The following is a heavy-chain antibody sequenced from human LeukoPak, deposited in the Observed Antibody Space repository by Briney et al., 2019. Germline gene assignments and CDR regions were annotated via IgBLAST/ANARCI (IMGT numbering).Heavy chain of an antibody. CDR2: IFTSGIT. D-gene: IGHD3-10*01. Sequence: PSETLSLTCTVSGVSISIYYWNWLRQPAGKGLEWVGRIFTSGITNYDPSLKSRVTMSVDTSKNQFSLNLSSVTAADTDVYYCARESSGNYYNPLGYMDVWGKGTTVTVSS. V-gene: IGHV4-4*07. CDR1: GVSISIYY. J-gene: IGHJ6*03. CDR3: ARESSGNYYNPLGYMDV.